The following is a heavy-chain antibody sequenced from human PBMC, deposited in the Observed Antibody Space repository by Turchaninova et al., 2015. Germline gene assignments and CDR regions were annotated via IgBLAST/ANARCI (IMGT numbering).Heavy chain of an antibody. CDR1: GYTFAYFP. J-gene: IGHJ4*02. CDR2: INTITGNP. CDR3: ALLYGSGQSIRFDS. Sequence: QFLLVHPDSELETSGHYVGLSCKRSGYTFAYFPLKWVRQAPGQGLEWMGWINTITGNPTYAQGFRGRFVFSLDTSASTAYLQISGLKDEDTAVYYCALLYGSGQSIRFDSWGQGTLVTVSS. V-gene: IGHV7-4-1*02. D-gene: IGHD3-10*01.